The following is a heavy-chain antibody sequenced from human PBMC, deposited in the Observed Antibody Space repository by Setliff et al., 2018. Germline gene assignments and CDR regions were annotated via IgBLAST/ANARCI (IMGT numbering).Heavy chain of an antibody. J-gene: IGHJ4*02. V-gene: IGHV3-33*01. D-gene: IGHD3-22*01. Sequence: GGSLRLSCEASGFKFDNYGMHWVRQAPGKGLEWVAVVWYDGSQKYYVGSVRGRFTISRDNAKGSLYLQMNSLRGEDTAMYYCARDDGILYDSSGYPDYWGQGTLVTVSS. CDR2: VWYDGSQK. CDR3: ARDDGILYDSSGYPDY. CDR1: GFKFDNYG.